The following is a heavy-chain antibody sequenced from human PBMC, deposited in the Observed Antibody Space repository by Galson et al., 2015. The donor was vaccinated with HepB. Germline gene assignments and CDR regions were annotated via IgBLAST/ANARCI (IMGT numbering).Heavy chain of an antibody. V-gene: IGHV1-18*01. D-gene: IGHD3-10*01. CDR1: GYSFISYG. CDR3: TRSFNYGSENYFHIDR. CDR2: ISAYNGDT. J-gene: IGHJ4*02. Sequence: SVKVSCKASGYSFISYGISWVRQAPGQGLEWMGWISAYNGDTSYAQNLQGRFIMTTDKSTTTAYMEMRSLGSDDTAVYYCTRSFNYGSENYFHIDRWGQGTLLAVST.